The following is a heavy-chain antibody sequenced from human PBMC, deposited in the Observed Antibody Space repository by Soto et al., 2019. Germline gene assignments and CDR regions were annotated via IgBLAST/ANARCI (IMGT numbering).Heavy chain of an antibody. D-gene: IGHD2-21*02. J-gene: IGHJ6*01. CDR1: GGSISTYY. CDR2: IYYSGST. CDR3: ARDLVVTAFHGMGV. Sequence: LSLTCTVSGGSISTYYWSWIRQPPGKGLAWIGYIYYSGSTNYNPSLKSRVTISVDTSKNQFSLKLSSVTAADTAVYYCARDLVVTAFHGMGVWGKGPRVTVSS. V-gene: IGHV4-59*01.